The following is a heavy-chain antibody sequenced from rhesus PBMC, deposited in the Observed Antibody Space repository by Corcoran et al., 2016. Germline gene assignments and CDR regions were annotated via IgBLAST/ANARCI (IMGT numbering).Heavy chain of an antibody. CDR1: GGSISGYYY. V-gene: IGHV4-143*01. CDR2: IYGSGGSN. D-gene: IGHD6-31*01. CDR3: ARSRGSGWYYFDY. J-gene: IGHJ4*01. Sequence: QVQLQESGPGLVKPSETLSLTCAVSGGSISGYYYWSWIRQPPGKGLEWSGGIYGSGGSNFLTPSLKSGVTISKDTSKNQFSLKLSSVTAADTAVYYCARSRGSGWYYFDYWGQGVLVTVSS.